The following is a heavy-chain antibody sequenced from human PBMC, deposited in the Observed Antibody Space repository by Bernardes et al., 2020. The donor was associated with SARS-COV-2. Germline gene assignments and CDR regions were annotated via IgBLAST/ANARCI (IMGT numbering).Heavy chain of an antibody. CDR3: AGTTITCCDY. CDR2: MSGDGSGT. D-gene: IGHD3-10*01. Sequence: GSLRLSCAASGFTFSSYSMNWVRQAPGKGLEWVSRMSGDGSGTTYADSVKGRFTISRDNSRNTLYLQMNSLTPEDSGLYYCAGTTITCCDYWGQGTLVTVSS. J-gene: IGHJ4*02. V-gene: IGHV3-74*01. CDR1: GFTFSSYS.